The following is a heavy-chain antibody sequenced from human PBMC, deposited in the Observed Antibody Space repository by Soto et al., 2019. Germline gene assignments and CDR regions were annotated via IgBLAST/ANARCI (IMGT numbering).Heavy chain of an antibody. CDR2: IWYDGSNK. V-gene: IGHV3-33*01. D-gene: IGHD5-12*01. CDR3: ARDQRGYNLDY. Sequence: QVQLVESGGGVVQPGRSLRLSCAASGFTFSSYGMHWVRQAPGKGLEWVAVIWYDGSNKYYADSVKGRFTISRDNSKNTLYLQMNSLRAEDTAVYYCARDQRGYNLDYWGQGTLVTVSS. J-gene: IGHJ4*02. CDR1: GFTFSSYG.